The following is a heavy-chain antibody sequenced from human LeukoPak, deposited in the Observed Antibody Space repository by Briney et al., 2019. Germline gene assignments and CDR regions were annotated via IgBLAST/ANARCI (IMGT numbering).Heavy chain of an antibody. J-gene: IGHJ5*02. V-gene: IGHV1-18*04. CDR3: ARDRPVLRYFDWLLPTNWFDP. CDR1: GYTFTSYG. Sequence: GASVNVSCKASGYTFTSYGISWVRQAPGQRLEWMGGISAYNGNTNYAQKLQGRVTMTTDTSRSTASMELRSLRSDDPAVYYCARDRPVLRYFDWLLPTNWFDPWGQGTLVTVSS. D-gene: IGHD3-9*01. CDR2: ISAYNGNT.